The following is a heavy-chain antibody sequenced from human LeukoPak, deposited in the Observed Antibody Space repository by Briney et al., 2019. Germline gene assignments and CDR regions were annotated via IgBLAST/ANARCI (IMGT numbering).Heavy chain of an antibody. CDR1: GFTFSSYS. Sequence: GGSLTLSGAASGFTFSSYSMNWVRQAPGKGLEWVLPISSSSSYIYYADSVKGRFTISRDNAKNSLYLQMNSLRAEDTAVYYCARDGARSYYYDSSGSNWFDPWGQGTLVTVSS. CDR3: ARDGARSYYYDSSGSNWFDP. J-gene: IGHJ5*02. V-gene: IGHV3-21*01. D-gene: IGHD3-22*01. CDR2: ISSSSSYI.